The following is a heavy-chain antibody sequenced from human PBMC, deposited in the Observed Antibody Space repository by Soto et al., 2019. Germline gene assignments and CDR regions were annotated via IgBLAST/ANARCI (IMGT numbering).Heavy chain of an antibody. Sequence: EVQLLESGGGLVQPGGSRRLSCAASGFTFRDYGMSWVRQAPGKGLEWVSGISGGATYYADSVKGRCVISRDDSKNTLYLEMDSLRVEDTAVYYCTKDSGWTSADWGQGTLVTVSS. D-gene: IGHD3-10*01. J-gene: IGHJ4*02. CDR3: TKDSGWTSAD. V-gene: IGHV3-23*01. CDR1: GFTFRDYG. CDR2: ISGGAT.